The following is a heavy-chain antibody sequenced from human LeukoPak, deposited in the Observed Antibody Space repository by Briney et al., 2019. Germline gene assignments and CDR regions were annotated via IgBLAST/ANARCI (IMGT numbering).Heavy chain of an antibody. J-gene: IGHJ6*03. CDR3: ARGSGKLYYMDV. V-gene: IGHV1-2*02. CDR2: INPNSGGT. CDR1: GYTFTGYY. Sequence: ASVKVSCKASGYTFTGYYMHWVRQAPGQGLEWTGWINPNSGGTNYAQKFQGRVTMTRDTSISTAYMELSRLRSDDTAVYYCARGSGKLYYMDVWGKGTTVTVSS. D-gene: IGHD3-10*01.